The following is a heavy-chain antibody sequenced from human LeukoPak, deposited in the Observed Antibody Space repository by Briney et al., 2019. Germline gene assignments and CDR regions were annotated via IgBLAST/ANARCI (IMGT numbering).Heavy chain of an antibody. CDR2: LSGSGDGQ. J-gene: IGHJ4*02. V-gene: IGHV3-23*01. Sequence: GGSLRLSCSASGFTFTNYGMSWVRQAPGKGLEWVSGLSGSGDGQFYADSVEGRFTISRDNSKNTVFLQINSVRAEDTAVYYCAKARLSTGWAYNDYWGQGTLVTVSS. D-gene: IGHD6-19*01. CDR3: AKARLSTGWAYNDY. CDR1: GFTFTNYG.